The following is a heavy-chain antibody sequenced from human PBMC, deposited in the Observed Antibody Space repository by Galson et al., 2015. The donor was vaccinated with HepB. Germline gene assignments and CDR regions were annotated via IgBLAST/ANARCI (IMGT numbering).Heavy chain of an antibody. Sequence: SLRLSCAASGFTFDDYAMHWVRHAQGMGLEGVSGISWNDGSTDYEDSVKGRFKVSRDNAKNSLYLQMNSLRADDTALYYCAKGRSGYDDQGVEFWGQGTLVTVSS. D-gene: IGHD5-12*01. J-gene: IGHJ4*02. CDR3: AKGRSGYDDQGVEF. V-gene: IGHV3-9*01. CDR1: GFTFDDYA. CDR2: ISWNDGST.